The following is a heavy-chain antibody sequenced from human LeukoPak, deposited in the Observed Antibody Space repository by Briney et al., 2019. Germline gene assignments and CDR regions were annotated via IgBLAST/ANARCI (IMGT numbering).Heavy chain of an antibody. D-gene: IGHD3-3*01. CDR2: MNPNSGNT. CDR1: GYTFTSYD. J-gene: IGHJ6*03. V-gene: IGHV1-8*01. CDR3: ARLTILSRRYDFWSGYYMFREPYYYYYMDV. Sequence: ASVKVSCKASGYTFTSYDINWVRQATGQGLEWMGWMNPNSGNTGYAQKFQGRVTMTRNTSISTAYMELSSLRSEDTAVYYCARLTILSRRYDFWSGYYMFREPYYYYYMDVWGKGTTVTVSS.